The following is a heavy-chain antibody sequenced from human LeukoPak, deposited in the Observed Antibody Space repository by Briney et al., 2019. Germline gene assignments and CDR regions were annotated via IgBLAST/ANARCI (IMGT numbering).Heavy chain of an antibody. J-gene: IGHJ4*02. CDR1: GFMFSDYW. V-gene: IGHV3-7*01. CDR2: INPAGSQQ. Sequence: GGSLRLSCTASGFMFSDYWMSWVRQAPGKGPEWVANINPAGSQQYSVDSLKGRFTVSRDNAKNSLYLQMNSLRAEDTAMYYCVRDRGYCSGGTCYALWDYWGQGTLVTVSS. D-gene: IGHD2-15*01. CDR3: VRDRGYCSGGTCYALWDY.